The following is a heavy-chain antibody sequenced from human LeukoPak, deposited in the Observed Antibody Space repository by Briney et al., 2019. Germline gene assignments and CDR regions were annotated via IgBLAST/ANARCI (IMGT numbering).Heavy chain of an antibody. CDR3: ARDRLRGLALVDY. D-gene: IGHD3-3*01. CDR2: ISSSGSTI. J-gene: IGHJ4*02. CDR1: GFTFSSYA. V-gene: IGHV3-11*01. Sequence: PGGSLRLSCAASGFTFSSYAMSWIRQAPGKGLEWVSYISSSGSTIYYADSVKGRFTISRDNAKNSLYLQMNSLRAEDTAVYYCARDRLRGLALVDYWGQGTLVTVSS.